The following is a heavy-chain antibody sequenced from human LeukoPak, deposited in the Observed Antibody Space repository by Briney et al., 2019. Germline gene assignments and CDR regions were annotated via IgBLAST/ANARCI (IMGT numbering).Heavy chain of an antibody. D-gene: IGHD6-13*01. Sequence: GGSLRLSCAASGFTFSRHWMSWVRQAPGKGLEWVANIKEDGSEKYYVDSMKGRFTISRDNAKNSLYLQMNSLRAEDTAVYYCAREVHAAVTDFDYWGQGTLVTVSS. CDR2: IKEDGSEK. J-gene: IGHJ4*02. V-gene: IGHV3-7*01. CDR3: AREVHAAVTDFDY. CDR1: GFTFSRHW.